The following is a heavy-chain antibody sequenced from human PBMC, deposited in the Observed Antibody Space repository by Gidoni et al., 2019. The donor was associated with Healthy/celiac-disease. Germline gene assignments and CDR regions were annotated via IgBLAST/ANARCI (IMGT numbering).Heavy chain of an antibody. Sequence: SGPEVKKPGTSVKVSCKASGFTFTSSAVQWVRQARGQRLEWIGWIVVGSGNTNYAQKFQERVTITRDMSTSTAYMELSSLRSEDTAVYYCAAANTDYGDYQLNFDYWGQGTLVTVSS. CDR1: GFTFTSSA. V-gene: IGHV1-58*01. J-gene: IGHJ4*02. D-gene: IGHD4-17*01. CDR3: AAANTDYGDYQLNFDY. CDR2: IVVGSGNT.